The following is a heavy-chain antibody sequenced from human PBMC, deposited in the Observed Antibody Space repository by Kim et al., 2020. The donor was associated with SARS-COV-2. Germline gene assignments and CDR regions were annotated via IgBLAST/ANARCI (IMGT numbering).Heavy chain of an antibody. CDR1: GGSFSGYK. V-gene: IGHV4-34*01. CDR2: INHSGST. D-gene: IGHD2-8*02. Sequence: SETLSLTCAVYGGSFSGYKWSWIRQPPGKGLEWIGEINHSGSTNLSPSLKSRITLSEDTSKSQFSLRLKSMTAADTAMYYCARGRAGVVPSPVLGLGPYYEYYAMDVWGRGTPVAVSS. J-gene: IGHJ6*02. CDR3: ARGRAGVVPSPVLGLGPYYEYYAMDV.